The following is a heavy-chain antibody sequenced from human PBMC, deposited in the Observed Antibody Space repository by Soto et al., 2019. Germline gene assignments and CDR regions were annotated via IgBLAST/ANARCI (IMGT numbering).Heavy chain of an antibody. V-gene: IGHV3-30-3*01. D-gene: IGHD2-2*02. CDR2: ISYDGSNK. J-gene: IGHJ4*02. CDR1: GFTFSSYA. Sequence: QVQLVESGGGVVQPGRSLRLSCAASGFTFSSYAMHWVRQAPGKGLEWVAVISYDGSNKYSADSVKGRFTISRDNSKNTLYLQMNSLRAEDTAVYYCARLTLNIVVVPAAISEGGGYWGQGTLVTVSS. CDR3: ARLTLNIVVVPAAISEGGGY.